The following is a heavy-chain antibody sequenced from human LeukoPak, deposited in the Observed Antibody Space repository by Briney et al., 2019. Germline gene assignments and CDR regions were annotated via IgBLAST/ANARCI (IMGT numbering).Heavy chain of an antibody. V-gene: IGHV4-39*07. D-gene: IGHD2-2*01. CDR2: IYYSGST. Sequence: PSETLSLTCTVPGGSISSSSYYWGWIRQPPGTGLEWIGSIYYSGSTYYNPSLKSRVTISVDTSKNQFSLKLSSVTAADTAVYYCARSVPAAMGGALDVWGKGTTVTISS. CDR3: ARSVPAAMGGALDV. CDR1: GGSISSSSYY. J-gene: IGHJ6*04.